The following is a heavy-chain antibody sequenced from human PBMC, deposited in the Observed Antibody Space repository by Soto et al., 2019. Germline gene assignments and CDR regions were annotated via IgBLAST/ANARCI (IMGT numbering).Heavy chain of an antibody. CDR2: INAANGDT. CDR3: VRRPVSATGIDWCDP. Sequence: QVQLVQSGTEVKKPGASVKVSCKASGDTFTSYGIHWVRQAPGQRLEWMGWINAANGDTKYSPKFQRRVTMTRDTAASTAYMELSSLRSEDTAVYDCVRRPVSATGIDWCDPWGQGPLVTVSS. CDR1: GDTFTSYG. D-gene: IGHD6-13*01. J-gene: IGHJ5*02. V-gene: IGHV1-3*01.